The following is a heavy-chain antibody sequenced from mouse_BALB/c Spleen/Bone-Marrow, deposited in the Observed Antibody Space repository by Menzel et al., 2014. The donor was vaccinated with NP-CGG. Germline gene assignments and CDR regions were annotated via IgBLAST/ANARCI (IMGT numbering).Heavy chain of an antibody. J-gene: IGHJ3*01. CDR3: ARNYGYGKSFAY. D-gene: IGHD2-2*01. V-gene: IGHV14-3*02. CDR1: GFNIKDTY. Sequence: VQLQQSGAEPVKPGASVKLSCTASGFNIKDTYMHWVKQRPEQGLEWIGRIDPANGNTKYDPKFQGKATITADTSSNTAYLQLSSLTSEDTAVYYRARNYGYGKSFAYWGQGTLVTVSA. CDR2: IDPANGNT.